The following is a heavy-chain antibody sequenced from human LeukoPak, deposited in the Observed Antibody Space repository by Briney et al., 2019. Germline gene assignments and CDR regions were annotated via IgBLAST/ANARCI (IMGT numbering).Heavy chain of an antibody. Sequence: GGSLRLSCAASGLTFSSYGMHWVRQAPGKGLERVAVISYDGSNKYYADSVKGRFTISRDNSKNTLYLQMNSLRAEDTAVYYCAKDRGYCSGGSCIRLDYWGQGTLVTVSS. J-gene: IGHJ4*02. D-gene: IGHD2-15*01. CDR1: GLTFSSYG. V-gene: IGHV3-30*18. CDR3: AKDRGYCSGGSCIRLDY. CDR2: ISYDGSNK.